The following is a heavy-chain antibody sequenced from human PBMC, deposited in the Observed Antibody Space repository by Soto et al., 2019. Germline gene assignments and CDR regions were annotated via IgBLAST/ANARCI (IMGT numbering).Heavy chain of an antibody. CDR2: ISGSGGST. V-gene: IGHV3-23*01. J-gene: IGHJ6*01. CDR3: AKDSYKSTILGVVPTKNYYGVDV. D-gene: IGHD3-3*01. CDR1: GFTFSSYA. Sequence: GGSLRLSCAASGFTFSSYAMSWVRQAPGKGLEWVSAISGSGGSTYYADSVKGRFTISRDNSKNTLYLQMNSLRAEDTAVYYCAKDSYKSTILGVVPTKNYYGVDVWGQGTTVTVSS.